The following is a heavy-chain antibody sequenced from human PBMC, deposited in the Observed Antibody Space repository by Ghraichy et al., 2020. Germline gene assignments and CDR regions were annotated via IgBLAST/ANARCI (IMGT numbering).Heavy chain of an antibody. CDR1: GGSISSTSYY. Sequence: SETLSLTCTVSGGSISSTSYYWGWIRQPPGKGLEWIGSIYYSGSTYYNPSLKSRVTISVDTSKNQFSLKLSSVTAADTAVYYCARRDAVLPYYMDVWGKGTMVTVSS. J-gene: IGHJ6*03. V-gene: IGHV4-39*01. CDR3: ARRDAVLPYYMDV. CDR2: IYYSGST. D-gene: IGHD2-15*01.